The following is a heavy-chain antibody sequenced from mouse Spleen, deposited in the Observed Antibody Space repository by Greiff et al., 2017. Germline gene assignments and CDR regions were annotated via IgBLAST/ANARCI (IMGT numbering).Heavy chain of an antibody. CDR3: ARRGYAPYYAMDY. D-gene: IGHD2-10*02. CDR2: ISSGGSYT. V-gene: IGHV5-6*02. Sequence: EVKLMESGGDLVKPGGSLKLSCAASGFTFSSYGMSWVRQTPDKRLEWVATISSGGSYTYYPDSVKGRFTISRDNAKNTLYLQMSSLKSEDTAMYYCARRGYAPYYAMDYWGQGTSVTVSS. CDR1: GFTFSSYG. J-gene: IGHJ4*01.